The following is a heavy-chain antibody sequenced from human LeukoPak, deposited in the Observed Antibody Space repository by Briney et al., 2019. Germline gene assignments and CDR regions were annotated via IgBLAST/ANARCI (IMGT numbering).Heavy chain of an antibody. CDR1: GGSISSYY. J-gene: IGHJ4*02. CDR2: IYYSGST. Sequence: PSETLSLTCTVSGGSISSYYWSWIRQPPGKGLEWIGYIYYSGSTNYNPSLKSRVTISVDTSKNQFSLKLSSVTAADTAVYYCARRLDGYNYHFDYWGQGTLVTVSS. CDR3: ARRLDGYNYHFDY. V-gene: IGHV4-59*08. D-gene: IGHD5-24*01.